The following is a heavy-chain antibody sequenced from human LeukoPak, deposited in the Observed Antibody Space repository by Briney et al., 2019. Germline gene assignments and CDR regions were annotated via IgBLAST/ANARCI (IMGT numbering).Heavy chain of an antibody. V-gene: IGHV1-2*02. CDR3: ARAKDGHRYDFWSGYYYYYYYYMDV. Sequence: ASVKVSCKASGYTFTGYYMHWVRQAPGQGLEWMGWINPNSGGTNHAQKFQGRVTMTRDTSISTAYMELSRLRSDDTAVYYCARAKDGHRYDFWSGYYYYYYYYMDVWGKGTTVTVSS. CDR1: GYTFTGYY. D-gene: IGHD3-3*01. CDR2: INPNSGGT. J-gene: IGHJ6*03.